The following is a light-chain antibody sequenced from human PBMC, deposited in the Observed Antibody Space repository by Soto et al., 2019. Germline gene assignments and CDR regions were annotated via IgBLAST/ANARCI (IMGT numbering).Light chain of an antibody. CDR2: GNN. CDR1: SSNIGSTYD. V-gene: IGLV1-40*01. Sequence: QSVLTQPPSMSGAPGQRVTISCTGGSSNIGSTYDVHWYQQFPGTAPKLLIYGNNNRPSGVPDRFSGSKSGTSASLAITGLQPGDEADYYCQSYDSTLRGSVFGTGTKLTVL. J-gene: IGLJ1*01. CDR3: QSYDSTLRGSV.